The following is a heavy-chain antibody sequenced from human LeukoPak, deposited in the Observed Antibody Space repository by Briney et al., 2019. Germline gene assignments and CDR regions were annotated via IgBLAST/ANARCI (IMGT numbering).Heavy chain of an antibody. CDR1: GYTFTSYG. V-gene: IGHV1-18*01. CDR3: ARARSHCDILTGGY. CDR2: ISAYNGNT. D-gene: IGHD3-9*01. Sequence: ASVKVSCKASGYTFTSYGISWVRQAPGQGLEWMGWISAYNGNTNYAQKLQGRVTMTTDTSTSTAYMELRSLRSDDTAVYYCARARSHCDILTGGYWGQGTLVTVSS. J-gene: IGHJ4*02.